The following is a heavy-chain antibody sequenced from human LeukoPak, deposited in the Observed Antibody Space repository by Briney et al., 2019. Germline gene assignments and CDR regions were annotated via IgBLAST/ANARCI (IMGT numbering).Heavy chain of an antibody. D-gene: IGHD1-26*01. J-gene: IGHJ4*02. CDR1: GFTFSSYA. Sequence: PGGSLRLSCAASGFTFSSYAMSWVRQAPGKGLEWVSAISGSGGSTYYADSVKGRFIISRDNSKNTLYLQMNSLRAEDTAVYYCAKDKDSGSYYRGYFDYWGQGTLVTVSS. CDR3: AKDKDSGSYYRGYFDY. V-gene: IGHV3-23*01. CDR2: ISGSGGST.